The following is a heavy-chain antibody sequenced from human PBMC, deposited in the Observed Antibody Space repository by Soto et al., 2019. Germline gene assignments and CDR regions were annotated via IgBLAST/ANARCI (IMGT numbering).Heavy chain of an antibody. CDR2: IWYDGSNK. V-gene: IGHV3-33*01. D-gene: IGHD5-12*01. CDR3: AREAGRSGYRDY. CDR1: GFTFSSYG. Sequence: QVQLVESGGGVVQPGRSLRLSCAASGFTFSSYGMHWVRQAPGKGLEWVAVIWYDGSNKYYADSVKGRFTISRDNSKNTLYRQMNSLRAEDTAVYYCAREAGRSGYRDYWGQGTLVTVSS. J-gene: IGHJ4*02.